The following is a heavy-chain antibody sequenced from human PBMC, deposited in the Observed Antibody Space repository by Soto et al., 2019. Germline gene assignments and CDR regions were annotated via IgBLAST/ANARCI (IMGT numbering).Heavy chain of an antibody. CDR2: INGDGSRT. CDR1: GFTFSSYW. V-gene: IGHV3-74*01. D-gene: IGHD3-22*01. CDR3: ARARGYYDSSGYSGYYFDY. J-gene: IGHJ4*02. Sequence: PGGSLRLSCAASGFTFSSYWMHWVRQGPGKGLVWVSRINGDGSRTSYADSVKGRFTISRDNSKNTLYLQMNSLRAEDTAVFYCARARGYYDSSGYSGYYFDYWGQGTLVTVSS.